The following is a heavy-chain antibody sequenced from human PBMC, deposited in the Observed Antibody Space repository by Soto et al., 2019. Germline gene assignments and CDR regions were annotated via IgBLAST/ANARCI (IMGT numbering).Heavy chain of an antibody. V-gene: IGHV3-30*19. CDR2: TSYDGNNK. CDR1: GFRFKSFV. D-gene: IGHD4-17*01. Sequence: QLQLVESGGGVVQPGTSLRLSCAASGFRFKSFVMHWVRQAPGKGLEWVAFTSYDGNNKDYGDSVKGRFTVSRDNSQNTLHLQMDFLRPEDTALYYCARWGTTVGFDLWGQGTLVSVSS. J-gene: IGHJ4*02. CDR3: ARWGTTVGFDL.